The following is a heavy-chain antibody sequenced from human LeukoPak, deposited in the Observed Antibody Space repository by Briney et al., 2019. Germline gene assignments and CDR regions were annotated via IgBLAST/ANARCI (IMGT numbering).Heavy chain of an antibody. CDR1: GDSISTYH. Sequence: PSETLSLTCSVAGDSISTYHCNWIRKPPGKGLGWSGYMQSTGTSNYNPSLKNRVNIFVDMSKNQFALNLRSVPAADTAVYYCARDKRHSYGRYFDPWGQGMLVTVSS. J-gene: IGHJ4*02. V-gene: IGHV4-59*01. CDR3: ARDKRHSYGRYFDP. D-gene: IGHD5-18*01. CDR2: MQSTGTS.